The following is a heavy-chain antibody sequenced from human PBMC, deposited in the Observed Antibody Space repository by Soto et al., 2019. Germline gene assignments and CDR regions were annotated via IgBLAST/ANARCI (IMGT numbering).Heavy chain of an antibody. CDR2: INSDGSST. J-gene: IGHJ4*02. V-gene: IGHV3-74*03. D-gene: IGHD2-2*01. Sequence: EVQLVESGGGLVQPGGSLRLSCAASGFTFSSYWMHWVRQAPGKGLVWVSRINSDGSSTTYADSVKGRFTISRDNAKNTLYLQLKSLSAEDTAVYYCARVETCSSNSCYSVFDYWGQGTLVTVSS. CDR1: GFTFSSYW. CDR3: ARVETCSSNSCYSVFDY.